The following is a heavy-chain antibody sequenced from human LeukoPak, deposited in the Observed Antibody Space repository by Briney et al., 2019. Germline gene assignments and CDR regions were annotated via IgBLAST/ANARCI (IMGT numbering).Heavy chain of an antibody. CDR3: ARAIEVATCLHPFDY. Sequence: GGSLRLSCVASGFTFSSYWMIWVRQAPEKGLEWVANIKQDGSEKYYVDSVKGRFTISRDNAKNSLYLQMNSLRAQDTAVYYRARAIEVATCLHPFDYWGQGTLVTVSS. J-gene: IGHJ4*02. D-gene: IGHD2-21*01. CDR1: GFTFSSYW. V-gene: IGHV3-7*01. CDR2: IKQDGSEK.